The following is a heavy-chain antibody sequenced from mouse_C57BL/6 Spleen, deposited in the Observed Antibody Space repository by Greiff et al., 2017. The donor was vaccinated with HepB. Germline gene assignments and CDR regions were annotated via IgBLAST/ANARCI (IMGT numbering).Heavy chain of an antibody. V-gene: IGHV1-52*01. D-gene: IGHD2-4*01. CDR2: IDPSDSET. J-gene: IGHJ3*01. CDR3: ARWGGLPLAY. Sequence: QVQLQQPGAELVRPGSSVKLSCKASGYTFTSYWMHWVKQRPIQGLEWIGNIDPSDSETHYNQKFKDKATLTVDKSSSTAYMQLSSLTSEDSAVYYCARWGGLPLAYWGQGTLVTVSA. CDR1: GYTFTSYW.